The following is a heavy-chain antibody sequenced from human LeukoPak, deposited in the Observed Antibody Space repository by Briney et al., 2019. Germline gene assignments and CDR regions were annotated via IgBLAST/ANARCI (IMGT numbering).Heavy chain of an antibody. Sequence: ASVKVSCKASGYTFTGYYMHWVRQAPGQRLEWMGWINAGNGNTKYSQEFQGRVTITRDTSANTAYMELSSLRPEDMAVYYCARGIWSAHIVGYYFDYWGQGTLVTVSS. CDR1: GYTFTGYY. CDR2: INAGNGNT. V-gene: IGHV1-3*03. J-gene: IGHJ4*02. CDR3: ARGIWSAHIVGYYFDY. D-gene: IGHD2-21*01.